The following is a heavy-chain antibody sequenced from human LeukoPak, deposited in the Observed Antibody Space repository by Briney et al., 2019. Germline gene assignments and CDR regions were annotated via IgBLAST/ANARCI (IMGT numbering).Heavy chain of an antibody. CDR2: ITWDGVTT. Sequence: PGGSLRLSCAASGFTFDDYGMHWVRQAPGKGLEWVSLITWDGVTTYYADSVKGRFTISRDNSKNTLYLQMNSLRDEDTAVYYCAGQKRGTYRPYYFDYWGQGTLVSVSS. J-gene: IGHJ4*02. CDR3: AGQKRGTYRPYYFDY. CDR1: GFTFDDYG. V-gene: IGHV3-43D*04. D-gene: IGHD3-16*02.